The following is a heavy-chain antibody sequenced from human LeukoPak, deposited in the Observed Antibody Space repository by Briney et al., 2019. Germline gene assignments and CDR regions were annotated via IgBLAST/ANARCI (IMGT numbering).Heavy chain of an antibody. CDR2: IIPIFGTA. CDR1: GGTFSSYA. V-gene: IGHV1-69*13. J-gene: IGHJ6*02. Sequence: ASVKVSCKASGGTFSSYAISWVRQAPGQGLEWMGGIIPIFGTANYAQKFQGRVTITADESTSTAYMELSSLRSEDTAVYYCARGSYGIYYYSGMDVWGQGPRSPSP. D-gene: IGHD5-18*01. CDR3: ARGSYGIYYYSGMDV.